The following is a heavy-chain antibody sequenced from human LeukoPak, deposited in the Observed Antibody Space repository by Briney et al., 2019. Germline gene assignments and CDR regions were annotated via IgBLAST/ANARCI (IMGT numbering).Heavy chain of an antibody. V-gene: IGHV3-74*01. Sequence: GGSLRLSCAASGFTFSSYWMHWVRQVPGKGLVWVSRIKTDGSNTVYADNVKGRFTISRDNAKNTLYLQMNSLRVEDTAVYYRTRTYYYDSRDYFDYWGQGALVTVSS. CDR3: TRTYYYDSRDYFDY. CDR2: IKTDGSNT. CDR1: GFTFSSYW. D-gene: IGHD3-22*01. J-gene: IGHJ4*02.